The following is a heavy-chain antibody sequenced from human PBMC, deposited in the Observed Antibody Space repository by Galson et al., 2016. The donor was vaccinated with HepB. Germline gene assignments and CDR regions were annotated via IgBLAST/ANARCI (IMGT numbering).Heavy chain of an antibody. Sequence: ASGYTFSDYFMHWVRQAPGQGLEWMGIINPSGGSTSYAQKFQGRVTMTRDTSTSTVYMEMSSLRSEDTAVYYCARESHTYGPSWGQGTLVTVSS. D-gene: IGHD5-18*01. CDR3: ARESHTYGPS. V-gene: IGHV1-46*01. J-gene: IGHJ4*02. CDR2: INPSGGST. CDR1: GYTFSDYF.